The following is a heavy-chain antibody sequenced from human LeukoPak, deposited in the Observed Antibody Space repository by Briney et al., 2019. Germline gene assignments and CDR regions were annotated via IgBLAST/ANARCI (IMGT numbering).Heavy chain of an antibody. CDR2: ISWDGGST. D-gene: IGHD6-19*01. J-gene: IGHJ6*03. CDR1: GFTFDDYA. V-gene: IGHV3-43D*03. CDR3: AKDMSVAGTNYYYYMDV. Sequence: PGGSLRLSCAASGFTFDDYAMHSVRPPPGKGLEWVALISWDGGSTYYADSVKGRFTISRDNSKNSLYLQMNSLRAEDTALYYCAKDMSVAGTNYYYYMDVWGKGPTVTVSS.